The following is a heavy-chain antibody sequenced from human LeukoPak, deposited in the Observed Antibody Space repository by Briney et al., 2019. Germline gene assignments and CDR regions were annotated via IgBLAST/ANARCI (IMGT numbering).Heavy chain of an antibody. Sequence: ASVKVSCKASGYTFTGYYMHWVRQAPGQGLEWMGWINPNSGGTNYAQKFQGRVTITRDTSISTAYMELSRLRSDDTAVYYCAREGSSGYYYGYWGQGTLVTVSS. CDR1: GYTFTGYY. CDR3: AREGSSGYYYGY. V-gene: IGHV1-2*02. CDR2: INPNSGGT. J-gene: IGHJ4*02. D-gene: IGHD3-22*01.